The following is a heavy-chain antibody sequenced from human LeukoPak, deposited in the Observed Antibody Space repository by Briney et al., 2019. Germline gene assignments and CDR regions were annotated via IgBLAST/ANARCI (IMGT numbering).Heavy chain of an antibody. D-gene: IGHD2-21*02. J-gene: IGHJ6*03. V-gene: IGHV4-39*07. CDR2: IYYSGST. CDR3: ARIYCGGDCRGYYYHYYMDV. Sequence: SETLSLTCTVSGGSISSSSYYWGWIRQPPGKGLEWIGSIYYSGSTYYNPSLKSRVTISVDTSKNQFSLKLSSVTAADTAVYYCARIYCGGDCRGYYYHYYMDVWGKGTTVTISS. CDR1: GGSISSSSYY.